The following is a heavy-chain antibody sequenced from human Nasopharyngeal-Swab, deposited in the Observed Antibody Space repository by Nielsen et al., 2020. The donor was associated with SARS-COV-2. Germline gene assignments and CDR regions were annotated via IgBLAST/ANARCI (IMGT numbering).Heavy chain of an antibody. CDR3: ARLTGPLGVFDY. Sequence: GSLKISCAASGFTFSSYWMSWVRQAPGKGLEWVANIKQDGSEKYYVDSVKGRFTISRDNAKNSLYLQMNSLRAEDTAAYYCARLTGPLGVFDYWGQGTLVTVSS. D-gene: IGHD7-27*01. CDR1: GFTFSSYW. CDR2: IKQDGSEK. V-gene: IGHV3-7*01. J-gene: IGHJ4*02.